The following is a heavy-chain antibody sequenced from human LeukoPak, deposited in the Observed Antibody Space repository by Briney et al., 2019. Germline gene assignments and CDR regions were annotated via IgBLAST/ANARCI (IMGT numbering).Heavy chain of an antibody. CDR1: GLTVSSNY. CDR2: IYTSGFS. J-gene: IGHJ6*02. D-gene: IGHD3-9*01. Sequence: PGGSLRLSCAATGLTVSSNYMSWVRQAPGKGLECVSSIYTSGFSYYADSVKGRFTISRDISKNTLYLQLNSLRAEDTAVYYCARDLYDIGGAHSYYFGVDVWGQGTTVTVSS. CDR3: ARDLYDIGGAHSYYFGVDV. V-gene: IGHV3-66*01.